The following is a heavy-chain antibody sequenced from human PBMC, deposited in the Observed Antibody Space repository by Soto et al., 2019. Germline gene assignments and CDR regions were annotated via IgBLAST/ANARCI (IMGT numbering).Heavy chain of an antibody. D-gene: IGHD4-17*01. V-gene: IGHV4-39*01. CDR1: GVSISSGGYY. J-gene: IGHJ5*02. CDR2: IYHSGNT. CDR3: ARQGYGDLYNWFDP. Sequence: SETLSLTCTVSGVSISSGGYYWGWIRQHPGKGLEWIGNIYHSGNTYYNPSLKSRVTISVATSKNQFSLKLSSVTAADTAVYYCARQGYGDLYNWFDPWGQGTLVTVSS.